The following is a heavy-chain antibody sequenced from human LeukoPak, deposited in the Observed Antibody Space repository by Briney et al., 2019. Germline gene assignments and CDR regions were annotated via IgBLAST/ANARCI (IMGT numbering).Heavy chain of an antibody. CDR1: GFTFSSYA. CDR2: ISYDGSNK. D-gene: IGHD4-23*01. J-gene: IGHJ4*02. V-gene: IGHV3-30-3*01. Sequence: GGSLRLSCAASGFTFSSYAMHWVRQAPGKGLEWVAVISYDGSNKYYADSVKGRFTISGDNSKNALYLQMNSLRAEGTAVYYCARGDYGGNDFDYWGQGTLVTVSS. CDR3: ARGDYGGNDFDY.